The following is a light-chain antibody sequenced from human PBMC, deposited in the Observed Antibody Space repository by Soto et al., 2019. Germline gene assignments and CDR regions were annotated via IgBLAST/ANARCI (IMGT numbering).Light chain of an antibody. J-gene: IGLJ1*01. CDR1: SSNIGAGYG. V-gene: IGLV1-40*01. CDR2: GNS. Sequence: QSVLTQPPSVSGAPGQRVTISCTGSSSNIGAGYGVYWYQQLRGTAPKLLIYGNSNRPSGVPDRFSGSKSGTSASLAITGLQAEDESDYYCQSYDTSLRIYVFGTGTKLTVL. CDR3: QSYDTSLRIYV.